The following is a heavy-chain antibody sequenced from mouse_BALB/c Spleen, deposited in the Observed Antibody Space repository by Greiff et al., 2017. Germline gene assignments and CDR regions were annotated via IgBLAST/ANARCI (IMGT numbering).Heavy chain of an antibody. CDR3: ASSITTATFAY. V-gene: IGHV5-6*02. J-gene: IGHJ3*01. CDR1: GFTFSSYG. Sequence: EVKLVESGGDLVKPGGSLKLSCAASGFTFSSYGMSWVRQTPDKRLEWVATISSGGSYTYYPDSVKGRFTISRDNAKNTLYLQMSSLKSEDTAMYYCASSITTATFAYWGQGTLVTVSA. CDR2: ISSGGSYT. D-gene: IGHD1-2*01.